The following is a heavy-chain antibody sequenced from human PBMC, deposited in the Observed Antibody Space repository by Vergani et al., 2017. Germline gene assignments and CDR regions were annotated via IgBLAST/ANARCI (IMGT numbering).Heavy chain of an antibody. J-gene: IGHJ4*02. Sequence: EVQLVESGGGLVQPGGSLRLSCAASGFSLSRFWMNWVRQAPGKGLEWVSYIYSSGRTIYYADSVKGRFTISRDNAKNSLYLQMNSLRAEDTAIYYCARDPMVRGVTSPTCFDYWGQGTLVTVSS. CDR2: IYSSGRTI. CDR1: GFSLSRFW. CDR3: ARDPMVRGVTSPTCFDY. D-gene: IGHD3-10*01. V-gene: IGHV3-48*01.